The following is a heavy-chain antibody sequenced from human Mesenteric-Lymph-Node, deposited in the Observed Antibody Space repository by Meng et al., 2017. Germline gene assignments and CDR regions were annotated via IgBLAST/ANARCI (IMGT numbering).Heavy chain of an antibody. CDR3: ARIAYSSGWYY. CDR2: IYYSGST. J-gene: IGHJ4*02. D-gene: IGHD6-19*01. Sequence: SETLSLTCTVSGYSISSGYYWGWIRQPPGKGLEWIGSIYYSGSTYYNPSLKSRVTISVDTSKNQFSLKLSSVTAADTAVYYCARIAYSSGWYYWGQGTRVTGSS. V-gene: IGHV4-38-2*02. CDR1: GYSISSGYY.